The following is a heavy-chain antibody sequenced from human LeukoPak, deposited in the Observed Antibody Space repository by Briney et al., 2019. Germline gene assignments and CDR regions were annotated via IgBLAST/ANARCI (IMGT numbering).Heavy chain of an antibody. CDR1: GYTFTGYY. J-gene: IGHJ6*02. D-gene: IGHD2-2*02. CDR3: ARSRAHSPDIVVVPAAIPDYYYYGMDV. V-gene: IGHV1-2*04. CDR2: INPNSGGT. Sequence: ASVKVSCKASGYTFTGYYMHWARQAPGQGLEWMGWINPNSGGTNYAQKFQGWVTMTRDTSTSTVYMELSSLRSEDTAVYYCARSRAHSPDIVVVPAAIPDYYYYGMDVWGQGTTVTVSS.